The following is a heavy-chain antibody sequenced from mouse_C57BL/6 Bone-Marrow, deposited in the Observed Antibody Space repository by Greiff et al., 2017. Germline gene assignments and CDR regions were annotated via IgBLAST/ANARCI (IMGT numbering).Heavy chain of an antibody. J-gene: IGHJ4*01. CDR1: GYTFTSYW. Sequence: VKLQQPGAELVMPGASVKLSCKASGYTFTSYWMHWVKQRPGQGLEWIGEIDPSDSYTNYNQKFKGKSTLTVDKSSSTAYMQLRSLTSEDSAVYYCARDYPYAMDYWGQGTSVTVSS. V-gene: IGHV1-69*01. CDR2: IDPSDSYT. CDR3: ARDYPYAMDY. D-gene: IGHD2-4*01.